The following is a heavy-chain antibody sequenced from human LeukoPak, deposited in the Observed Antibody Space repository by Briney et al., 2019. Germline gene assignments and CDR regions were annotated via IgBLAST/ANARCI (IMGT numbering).Heavy chain of an antibody. J-gene: IGHJ4*02. D-gene: IGHD6-19*01. CDR2: ISASTTYI. V-gene: IGHV3-21*01. CDR1: GFTFRSYS. CDR3: ARDQYSSGPYD. Sequence: PGGSLRLSCAASGFTFRSYSMNWVRQAPGKGLEWVSSISASTTYIYYADSLKGRFTISRDNAKNSLYLQMNSLRAEDTAVYYCARDQYSSGPYDWGQGTLVTVSS.